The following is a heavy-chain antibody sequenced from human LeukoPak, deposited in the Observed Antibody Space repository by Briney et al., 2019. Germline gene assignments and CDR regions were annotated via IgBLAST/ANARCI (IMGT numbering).Heavy chain of an antibody. J-gene: IGHJ4*02. V-gene: IGHV1-2*02. CDR3: ARSGSYDFWSGYYPFDY. Sequence: GASVKVSCKASGSTFTGNNMTWVGQPPGQGLGWLGGSTPNSGGTNYAQKFQGRVTMTRDTSISTAYMELSRLRSDDTAVYYCARSGSYDFWSGYYPFDYWGQGTLVTVSS. D-gene: IGHD3-3*01. CDR2: STPNSGGT. CDR1: GSTFTGNN.